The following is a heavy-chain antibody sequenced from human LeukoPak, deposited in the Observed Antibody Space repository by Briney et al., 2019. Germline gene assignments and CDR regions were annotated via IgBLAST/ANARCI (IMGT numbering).Heavy chain of an antibody. CDR2: INHSGST. CDR1: GGSFSGYY. D-gene: IGHD4-23*01. J-gene: IGHJ4*02. Sequence: SETLSLTCAVYGGSFSGYYWSWIRQPSGKGLEWIGEINHSGSTNYNPSLKSRVTISVDTPKNQFSLKLSSVTAADTAVYYCARDYGGSNFDYWGQGTLVTVSS. V-gene: IGHV4-34*01. CDR3: ARDYGGSNFDY.